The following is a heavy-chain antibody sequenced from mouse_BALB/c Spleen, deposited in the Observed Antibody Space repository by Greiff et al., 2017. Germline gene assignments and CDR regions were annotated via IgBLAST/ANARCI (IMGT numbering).Heavy chain of an antibody. CDR1: GFTFSSFG. D-gene: IGHD2-1*01. V-gene: IGHV5-17*02. Sequence: EVLLVESGGGLVQPGGSRKLSCAASGFTFSSFGMHWVRQAPEKGLEWVAYISSGSSTIYYADTVKGRFTISRDNAKNTLFLQMTSLRSEDTAMYYCARSGYGNYPYCFDYWGQGTTLTVSA. CDR2: ISSGSSTI. CDR3: ARSGYGNYPYCFDY. J-gene: IGHJ2*01.